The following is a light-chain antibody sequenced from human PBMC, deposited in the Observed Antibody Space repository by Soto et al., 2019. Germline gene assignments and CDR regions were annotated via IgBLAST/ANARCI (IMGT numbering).Light chain of an antibody. CDR1: RRDIGGYDF. CDR3: CSFAGGTNLF. Sequence: QSALIQPPSASGSPGQSVTISCTGTRRDIGGYDFVSWYQQHPGKAPKLMISEVTKRPSGVPDRFSGSKSGNTASLTISGLQRDDEADYYCCSFAGGTNLFFGTGTKLTVL. J-gene: IGLJ1*01. V-gene: IGLV2-8*01. CDR2: EVT.